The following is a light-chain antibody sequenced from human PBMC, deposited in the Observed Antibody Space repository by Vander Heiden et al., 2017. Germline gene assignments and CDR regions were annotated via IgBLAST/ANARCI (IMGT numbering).Light chain of an antibody. V-gene: IGLV1-44*01. Sequence: QSVLTQPPSASGTPGQRVTISCSGSSSTIGSNTVHWYQQPPGTAPKLLIYSKKRRNSGVPERCSGAKSGTSAALAISGLQAEDEADYYCAAWDDSLNGWVFGGGTKLTVL. CDR1: SSTIGSNT. J-gene: IGLJ3*02. CDR2: SKK. CDR3: AAWDDSLNGWV.